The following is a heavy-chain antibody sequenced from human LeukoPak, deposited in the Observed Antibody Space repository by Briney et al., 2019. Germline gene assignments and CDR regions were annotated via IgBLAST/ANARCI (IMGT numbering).Heavy chain of an antibody. J-gene: IGHJ4*02. CDR1: GFTFNSYW. D-gene: IGHD3-10*01. Sequence: PGGSLRLSCAASGFTFNSYWMSWVRQAPGKGLEWVANIKHDGREKYYVDSVKGRFTISRDNAKNSLYLQMNSLRAEDTAVYYCARWGYYGSGSYCFDYWGQGTLVTVSS. V-gene: IGHV3-7*04. CDR2: IKHDGREK. CDR3: ARWGYYGSGSYCFDY.